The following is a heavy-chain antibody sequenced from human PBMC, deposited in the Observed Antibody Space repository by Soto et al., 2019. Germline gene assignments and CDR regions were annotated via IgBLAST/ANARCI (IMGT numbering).Heavy chain of an antibody. CDR3: VYHYYNDSSNCYYTNYYLPMDV. J-gene: IGHJ6*02. V-gene: IGHV5-51*01. CDR2: IYPGDSDI. CDR1: GYSFTSYW. D-gene: IGHD3-22*01. Sequence: GESLKISCKGSGYSFTSYWIGWVRQMPGKGLEWMGIIYPGDSDIRYSPSFQGQVTISADKSISTAYLQWSSLKASDSAMYFCVYHYYNDSSNCYYTNYYLPMDVWGQGTPVTVSS.